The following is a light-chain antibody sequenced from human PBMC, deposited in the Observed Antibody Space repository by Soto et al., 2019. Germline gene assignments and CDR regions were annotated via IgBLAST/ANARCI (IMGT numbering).Light chain of an antibody. J-gene: IGKJ4*01. CDR2: WAS. CDR3: QQYYSPPVT. V-gene: IGKV4-1*01. Sequence: DIVMTQSPDSLAVSLGERATINCKSSQSVSTNNKNYLTWYQLKPGQPPRLLIFWASTRESGVPDRFTGSGSGTDFSLTISRLQAEDVAVYYCQQYYSPPVTFGGGTKVEIK. CDR1: QSVSTNNKNY.